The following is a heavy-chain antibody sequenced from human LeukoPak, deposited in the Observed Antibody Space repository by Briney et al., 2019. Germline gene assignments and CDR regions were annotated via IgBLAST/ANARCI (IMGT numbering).Heavy chain of an antibody. CDR2: ISSSSSTI. D-gene: IGHD1-26*01. Sequence: GGSLRLSCAASGFTLSSYSMNWVRQAPGKGLEWVSYISSSSSTIYYADSVKGRFTISRDNAKNSLYLQMNSLRAEDTAVYYCAKHSRGSFRGASAFDYWGQGTVVTVSS. V-gene: IGHV3-48*04. CDR1: GFTLSSYS. J-gene: IGHJ4*02. CDR3: AKHSRGSFRGASAFDY.